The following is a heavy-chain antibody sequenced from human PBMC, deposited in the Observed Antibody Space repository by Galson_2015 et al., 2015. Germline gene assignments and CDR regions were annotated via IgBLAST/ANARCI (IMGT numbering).Heavy chain of an antibody. J-gene: IGHJ4*02. D-gene: IGHD2-21*01. CDR2: IFRSGSA. CDR1: GGSISSNNW. V-gene: IGHV4-4*02. Sequence: LTCAVSGGSISSNNWWRWVRQPPGRGLEWIGEIFRSGSANYNPSLKSRVTISVDKSKNQFSLELRSVTAADTAFYYCARDSSGRYSLGYWGQGTLVTVSS. CDR3: ARDSSGRYSLGY.